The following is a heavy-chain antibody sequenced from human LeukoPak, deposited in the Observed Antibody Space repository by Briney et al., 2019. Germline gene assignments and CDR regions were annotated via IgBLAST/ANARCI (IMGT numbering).Heavy chain of an antibody. D-gene: IGHD1-26*01. CDR3: AREFDGSASGAGY. CDR1: GFTFSRYS. Sequence: GGSLRLSCAASGFTFSRYSMNWVRQAPGKVLEWVSSMSSSSGLIYYGGSGKGRFTVSRDNAKRSLYLQMNSLRADDTAVYYCAREFDGSASGAGYWGQGTLVTVSS. J-gene: IGHJ4*02. V-gene: IGHV3-21*01. CDR2: MSSSSGLI.